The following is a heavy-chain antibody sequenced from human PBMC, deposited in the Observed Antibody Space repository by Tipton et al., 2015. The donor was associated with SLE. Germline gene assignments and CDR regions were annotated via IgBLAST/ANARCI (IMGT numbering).Heavy chain of an antibody. CDR3: ARGGTGDGRNPFDP. Sequence: TLYLTCTVSGGSISSYYWSWIRQPPGKGLEWIGYIYYSGSTNYNPSLKSRVTISVDTSKNQFSLKLSSVTAADTAVYYCARGGTGDGRNPFDPWGQGTLVTVSS. D-gene: IGHD4-23*01. CDR2: IYYSGST. CDR1: GGSISSYY. V-gene: IGHV4-59*01. J-gene: IGHJ5*02.